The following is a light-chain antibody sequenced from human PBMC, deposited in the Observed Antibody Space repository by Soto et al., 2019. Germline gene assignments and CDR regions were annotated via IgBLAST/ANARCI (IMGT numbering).Light chain of an antibody. CDR3: QQRNIWPPVN. CDR1: QTVGSNY. V-gene: IGKV3D-20*02. J-gene: IGKJ5*01. CDR2: GAS. Sequence: IVLTHSPVTLSLSPWQRATLSCRSSQTVGSNYLAWYQQKPGQAPRVLIHGASSRATGIPDRFSGSGSGTEFTLTISSLQSEDFAVYYCQQRNIWPPVNFGQGTRLEIK.